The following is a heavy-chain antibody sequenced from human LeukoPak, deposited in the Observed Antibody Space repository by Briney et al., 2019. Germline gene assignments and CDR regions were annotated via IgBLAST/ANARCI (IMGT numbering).Heavy chain of an antibody. V-gene: IGHV3-74*01. CDR1: GFTFSAYY. CDR2: LNTDGSST. CDR3: AREGAYNRYDY. Sequence: GESLRLSCAASGFTFSAYYMHWVRQAPGKGLVGVSRLNTDGSSTTYADSVKGRFSVSRDNAKNTLYLQMNSLRTEDTAVYYCAREGAYNRYDYWGQGTLVTVSS. D-gene: IGHD1-1*01. J-gene: IGHJ4*02.